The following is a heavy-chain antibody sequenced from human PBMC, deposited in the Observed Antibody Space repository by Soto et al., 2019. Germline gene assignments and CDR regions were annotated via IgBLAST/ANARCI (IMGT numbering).Heavy chain of an antibody. V-gene: IGHV4-59*01. D-gene: IGHD4-17*01. CDR2: IYYSGST. CDR1: GGSISSYY. CDR3: ARDHFNDGDHSYFDS. Sequence: SETLSLTCTVSGGSISSYYWSWIRQPPGKGLEWIGYIYYSGSTNYNPSLKSRVTISVDTSKNQFSLKLSSVTAADTAVYYCARDHFNDGDHSYFDSFTQGTPVTVSS. J-gene: IGHJ4*02.